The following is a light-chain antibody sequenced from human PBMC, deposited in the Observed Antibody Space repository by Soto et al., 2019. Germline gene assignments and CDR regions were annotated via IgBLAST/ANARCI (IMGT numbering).Light chain of an antibody. CDR2: DVS. J-gene: IGLJ1*01. CDR3: SSYTSSSSYV. V-gene: IGLV2-14*01. Sequence: QSALTQPASVSGSPGQSIAISCTGTSSDVGGYKYVSWYQQYPGKAPKLMIYDVSNRPSGVSDRFSGSKSGNTASLTISGLQSEDEADYYCSSYTSSSSYVFGTGTRSPS. CDR1: SSDVGGYKY.